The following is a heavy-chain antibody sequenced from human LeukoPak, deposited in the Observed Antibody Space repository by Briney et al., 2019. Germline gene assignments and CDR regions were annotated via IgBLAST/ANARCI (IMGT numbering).Heavy chain of an antibody. CDR1: GGSVNSTSYY. D-gene: IGHD3-22*01. CDR3: ARTVHYYDSSGYYTRFDY. J-gene: IGHJ4*02. Sequence: SETLSLTCSVSGGSVNSTSYYWGWIRQPPGKGLEWIGTVYYSGSTFYNPSLKSRRTMSVDMSKNQFSLKLSSVTAADTAVYYCARTVHYYDSSGYYTRFDYWGQGTLVTVSS. CDR2: VYYSGST. V-gene: IGHV4-39*01.